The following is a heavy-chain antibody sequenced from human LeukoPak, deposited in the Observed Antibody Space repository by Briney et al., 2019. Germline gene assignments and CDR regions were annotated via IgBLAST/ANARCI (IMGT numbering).Heavy chain of an antibody. V-gene: IGHV1-18*01. J-gene: IGHJ4*02. CDR1: GYTFTSYG. CDR2: ISAYNGNT. Sequence: ASVKVSCKASGYTFTSYGISWVRQAPGQGLEWMGWISAYNGNTNYAQKLQGRVTMTTDTSTSTAYMELRSLRSEDTAVYYCARLTRGYSYGTFDYWGQGTLVTVSS. D-gene: IGHD5-18*01. CDR3: ARLTRGYSYGTFDY.